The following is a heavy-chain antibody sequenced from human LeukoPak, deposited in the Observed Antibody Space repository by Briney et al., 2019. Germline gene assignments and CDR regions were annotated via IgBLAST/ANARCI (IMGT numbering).Heavy chain of an antibody. V-gene: IGHV3-23*01. CDR2: ISGSGGST. CDR1: GFTFSSDA. D-gene: IGHD6-6*01. CDR3: AKDLEQLVRGYFDY. Sequence: PGGSLRLSCAASGFTFSSDAMGWVRQAPGKGLGRGSAISGSGGSTYYADSVKGRFTLSSDNSKHTLYLQMNSLRAEDTAVYYCAKDLEQLVRGYFDYWGQGTLVTVSS. J-gene: IGHJ4*02.